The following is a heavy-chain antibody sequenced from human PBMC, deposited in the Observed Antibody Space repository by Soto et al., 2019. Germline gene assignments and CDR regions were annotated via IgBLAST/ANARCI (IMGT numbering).Heavy chain of an antibody. CDR1: GGSISSYY. Sequence: SETLSLTCTVSGGSISSYYWSWIRQPPGKGLEWIGYIYYSGSTNYNPSLKSRVTISVDTSKNQFSLKLSSVTAADTAVYYCARRGKLYYDSSGPYFDSQATYYYYGMDVWGQGTTVTVSS. CDR2: IYYSGST. J-gene: IGHJ6*02. V-gene: IGHV4-59*12. D-gene: IGHD3-22*01. CDR3: ARRGKLYYDSSGPYFDSQATYYYYGMDV.